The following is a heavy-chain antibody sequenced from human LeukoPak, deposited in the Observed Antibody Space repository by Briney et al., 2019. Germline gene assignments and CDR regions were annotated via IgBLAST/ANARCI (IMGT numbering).Heavy chain of an antibody. CDR1: GFTFSNYA. CDR2: IIGSSGST. D-gene: IGHD5-12*01. Sequence: GGSLRLSCAASGFTFSNYAMSWVCQAPGKGLEWVSLIIGSSGSTFYADSVKGRFTISRDKSKNTLYLQMNSLRAEDTAVYYCAKGAYDYIEIAYFDYWGQGSLVTVSS. V-gene: IGHV3-23*01. CDR3: AKGAYDYIEIAYFDY. J-gene: IGHJ4*02.